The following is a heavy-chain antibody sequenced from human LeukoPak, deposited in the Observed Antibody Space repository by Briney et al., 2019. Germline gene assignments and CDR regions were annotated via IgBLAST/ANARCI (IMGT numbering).Heavy chain of an antibody. Sequence: GASVKVSCKASGYTFTNYATHWVRQAPGQRLEWMGWISAGNGNTKYSQKFQGRVTITRDTSASTAYMELSSLTSEDTAVYYCARPGHDDYGDYWGQGTLVTVSS. CDR2: ISAGNGNT. CDR3: ARPGHDDYGDY. D-gene: IGHD4-17*01. V-gene: IGHV1-3*01. CDR1: GYTFTNYA. J-gene: IGHJ4*02.